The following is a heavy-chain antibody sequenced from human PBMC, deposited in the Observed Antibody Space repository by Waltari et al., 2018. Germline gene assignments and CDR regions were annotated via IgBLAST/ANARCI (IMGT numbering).Heavy chain of an antibody. D-gene: IGHD5-12*01. V-gene: IGHV4-39*01. CDR1: GGSITSNRHY. Sequence: QLHLQESGPGLVKPSETLSLTCSVSGGSITSNRHYWGWIRHPPGKGPEWTGTISYSGATYNNPSLKSRVTISVDTSKNQYSLKLTSVTAADTAVYYCATYIGASIGTAAFDVWGQGTMVTVSS. CDR2: ISYSGAT. J-gene: IGHJ3*01. CDR3: ATYIGASIGTAAFDV.